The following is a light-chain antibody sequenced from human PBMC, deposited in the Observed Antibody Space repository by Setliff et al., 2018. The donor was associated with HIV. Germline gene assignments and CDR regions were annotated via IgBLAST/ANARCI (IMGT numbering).Light chain of an antibody. CDR1: SSDVGAFNY. CDR2: DVT. CDR3: TSYTTSYTYV. J-gene: IGLJ1*01. Sequence: QSALTQPASVSGSPGQSITISCTGTSSDVGAFNYVSWYQQHPGTAPTLMISDVTNRPSGVSNRFSGSKSGNTASLTISGLQAEDEADYFCTSYTTSYTYVFGTGTKVTV. V-gene: IGLV2-14*03.